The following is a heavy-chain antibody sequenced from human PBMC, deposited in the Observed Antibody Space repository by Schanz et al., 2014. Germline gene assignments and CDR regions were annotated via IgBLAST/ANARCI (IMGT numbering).Heavy chain of an antibody. CDR3: VRDSFFAFDY. CDR2: ISGSGGST. J-gene: IGHJ4*02. D-gene: IGHD3-3*01. V-gene: IGHV3-23*01. CDR1: EFTFSSYA. Sequence: DVHLLESGGGLVQPGGSLRLSCAASEFTFSSYAMSWVRQAPGKGLEWVSAISGSGGSTYYADSVKGRFTISRDNSKNSLYLQMNSLRAEDTAVYYCVRDSFFAFDYWGQGTLVTVSS.